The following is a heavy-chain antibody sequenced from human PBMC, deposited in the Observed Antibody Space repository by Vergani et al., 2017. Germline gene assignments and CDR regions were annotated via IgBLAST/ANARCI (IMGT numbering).Heavy chain of an antibody. CDR2: IKQDGSED. CDR3: VGGGLATIYNWFDP. V-gene: IGHV3-7*01. J-gene: IGHJ5*01. D-gene: IGHD5-24*01. Sequence: EVLLVESGGDLVQPGGSLRLSCEASGFNFQIYWMGWVRQTAEKGLEWVANIKQDGSEDYYVDSVKGRFTITRDNAKKFIYLQMNSLRADDTAVYYCVGGGLATIYNWFDPWGQGTTVTVSS. CDR1: GFNFQIYW.